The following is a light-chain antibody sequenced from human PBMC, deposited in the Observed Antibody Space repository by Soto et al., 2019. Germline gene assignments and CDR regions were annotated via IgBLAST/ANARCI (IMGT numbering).Light chain of an antibody. CDR1: SGHSTYI. CDR2: LEGSGSY. CDR3: ETWDISTRV. V-gene: IGLV4-60*03. Sequence: QSVLTQSSSASASLGSSVKLTCTLTSGHSTYIIAWHQHQPGKAPRYLMKLEGSGSYNKGSGIPDRFSGSSSGADRYLTISNLQSEDEADYYCETWDISTRVFGGGTKVTVL. J-gene: IGLJ3*02.